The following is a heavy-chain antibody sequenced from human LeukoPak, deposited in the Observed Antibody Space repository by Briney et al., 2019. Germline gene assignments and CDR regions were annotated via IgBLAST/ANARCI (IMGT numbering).Heavy chain of an antibody. CDR3: ARSQSGSRRDTGFDY. J-gene: IGHJ4*02. V-gene: IGHV4-34*01. CDR1: GGSFSGYY. CDR2: INHSGST. Sequence: SETLSLTCAVYGGSFSGYYWSWIRQPPGKGLEWIGEINHSGSTNYNPSLKSRVTISVDTSKNQFSLKLSSVTAADTAVYYYARSQSGSRRDTGFDYWGQGTLVTVSS. D-gene: IGHD2-15*01.